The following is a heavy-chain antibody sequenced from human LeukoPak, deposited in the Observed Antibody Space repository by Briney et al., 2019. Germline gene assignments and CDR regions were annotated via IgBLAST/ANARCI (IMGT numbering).Heavy chain of an antibody. CDR2: INQSGST. CDR1: GGSISRYY. J-gene: IGHJ4*02. D-gene: IGHD3-10*01. V-gene: IGHV4-34*01. Sequence: PSETLSLTCTVSGGSISRYYWSWIRQPPGKGLEWIGEINQSGSTNYNPSLKSRVTISIDTSKNQFSLKLTSVTAADTAVYYCAINDGSGSYYKSDYWGQGTLVTVSS. CDR3: AINDGSGSYYKSDY.